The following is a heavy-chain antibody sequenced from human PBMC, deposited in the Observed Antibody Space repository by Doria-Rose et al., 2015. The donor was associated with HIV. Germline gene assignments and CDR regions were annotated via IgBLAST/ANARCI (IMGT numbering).Heavy chain of an antibody. CDR2: IYSSGST. Sequence: SGGSISSYYWNWIRQPPGKGLEWIGSIYSSGSTHYNSSLKSRVTISIDTSKNQFSLKLSSVTAADTAVYYCARFRPSRGIYYSLDVWGKGTTVTVSS. V-gene: IGHV4-4*09. CDR3: ARFRPSRGIYYSLDV. J-gene: IGHJ6*03. D-gene: IGHD3-10*01. CDR1: GGSISSYY.